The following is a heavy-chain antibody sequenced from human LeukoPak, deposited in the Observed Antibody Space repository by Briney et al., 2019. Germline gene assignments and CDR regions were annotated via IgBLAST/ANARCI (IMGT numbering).Heavy chain of an antibody. CDR2: IGIDSGNT. V-gene: IGHV3-48*01. CDR3: ARDHNYAFDN. Sequence: QPGGSLRLSCTASGFPFIEYSMNWVRQVPGKGLEWISYIGIDSGNTKYADSVRGRFTISADKAKNSLYLQMNSLRVEGTAVYYCARDHNYAFDNWGQGTLVSVAP. J-gene: IGHJ4*02. CDR1: GFPFIEYS. D-gene: IGHD1-1*01.